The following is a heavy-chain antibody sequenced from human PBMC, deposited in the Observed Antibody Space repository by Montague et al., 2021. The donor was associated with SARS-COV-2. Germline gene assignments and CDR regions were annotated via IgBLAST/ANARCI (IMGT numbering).Heavy chain of an antibody. CDR3: ARHRDNLGSLNWFAP. Sequence: SETRSLTCTVSAGAIRDTDYFWGWIRQPPGKGLEWIGSIYYSGTTYHNPSLKSRVTISVDTSKNQFSLKLSSVTAADTAVYFCARHRDNLGSLNWFAPWGQGTLVTVSS. J-gene: IGHJ5*02. CDR2: IYYSGTT. D-gene: IGHD3-16*01. V-gene: IGHV4-39*01. CDR1: AGAIRDTDYF.